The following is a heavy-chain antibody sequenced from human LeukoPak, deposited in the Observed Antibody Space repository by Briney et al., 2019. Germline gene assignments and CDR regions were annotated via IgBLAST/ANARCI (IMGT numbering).Heavy chain of an antibody. CDR2: IASDTTYM. V-gene: IGHV3-21*06. J-gene: IGHJ4*02. D-gene: IGHD3-22*01. CDR3: ARDYYDSSASATFDY. Sequence: GGSLRLSCAASGFTFSSYEMNWDRQAPGKGLEWVSSIASDTTYMKYADSVKGRFTVSRGNAKNSVFLEMKSLRADDTAIYFCARDYYDSSASATFDYWGRGTLVTVSS. CDR1: GFTFSSYE.